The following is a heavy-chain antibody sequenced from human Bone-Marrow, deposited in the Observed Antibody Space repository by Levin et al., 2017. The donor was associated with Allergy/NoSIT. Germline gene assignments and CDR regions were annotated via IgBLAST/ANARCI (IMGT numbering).Heavy chain of an antibody. D-gene: IGHD6-6*01. J-gene: IGHJ5*02. CDR3: ARDKYSSSSGGWFDP. CDR2: IWYDGSNK. CDR1: GFTFSSYG. Sequence: GGSLRLSCAASGFTFSSYGMHWVRQAPGKGLEWVAVIWYDGSNKYYADSVKGRFTISRDNSKNTLYLQMNSLRAEDTAVYYCARDKYSSSSGGWFDPWGQGTLVTVSS. V-gene: IGHV3-33*01.